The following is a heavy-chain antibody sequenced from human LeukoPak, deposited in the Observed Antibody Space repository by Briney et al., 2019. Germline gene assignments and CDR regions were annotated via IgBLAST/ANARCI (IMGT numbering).Heavy chain of an antibody. J-gene: IGHJ4*02. CDR2: INQDGSEE. CDR1: GFPFSSHW. D-gene: IGHD6-19*01. V-gene: IGHV3-7*01. Sequence: LPGGSLRLSCAASGFPFSSHWVSWFRQSPGKGLEWVAHINQDGSEEYYVDSVKGRFTISRDNARNSQFLQMNSLRTEDTAVYYCASGGGWVFFNWGQGTLVTVSS. CDR3: ASGGGWVFFN.